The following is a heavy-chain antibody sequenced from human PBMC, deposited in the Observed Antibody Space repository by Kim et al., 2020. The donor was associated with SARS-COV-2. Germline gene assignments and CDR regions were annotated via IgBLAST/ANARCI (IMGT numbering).Heavy chain of an antibody. D-gene: IGHD5-18*01. V-gene: IGHV3-9*01. J-gene: IGHJ3*02. CDR2: ISWNSGSI. CDR3: AKDVGWDTAMVGGAFDI. CDR1: GFTFGDYA. Sequence: GGSLRLSCAASGFTFGDYAMHWVWQAPGKGLEWVSGISWNSGSIGYADSVKGRFTISRDNAKNSLYLQVNSLRAEDTALYYCAKDVGWDTAMVGGAFDI.